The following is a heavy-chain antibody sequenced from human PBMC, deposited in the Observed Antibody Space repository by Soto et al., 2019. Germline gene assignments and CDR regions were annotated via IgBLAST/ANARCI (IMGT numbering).Heavy chain of an antibody. D-gene: IGHD2-15*01. CDR1: GGSISSSSYY. Sequence: SETLFLTCTVSGGSISSSSYYWGWIRQPPGKGLEWIGSIYYSGSTYYNPSLKSRVTISVDTSKNQFSLKLSSVTAADTAVYYCARQLASDIVVVVAATNFDYWGQGTLVTVSS. CDR3: ARQLASDIVVVVAATNFDY. J-gene: IGHJ4*02. CDR2: IYYSGST. V-gene: IGHV4-39*01.